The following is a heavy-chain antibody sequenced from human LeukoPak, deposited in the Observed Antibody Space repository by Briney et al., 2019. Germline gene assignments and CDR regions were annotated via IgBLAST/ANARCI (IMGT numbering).Heavy chain of an antibody. CDR2: INPDGSRT. V-gene: IGHV3-74*01. Sequence: GGSLRFSCVGSGFTFSTYWMHWVRQAPGKGLVWVSRINPDGSRTDYADSVKGRFTISRDNAKNSLYLQMNSLRAEDTALHHCARADYDFWSGRNWFDPWGQGTLVTVSS. D-gene: IGHD3-3*01. CDR3: ARADYDFWSGRNWFDP. CDR1: GFTFSTYW. J-gene: IGHJ5*02.